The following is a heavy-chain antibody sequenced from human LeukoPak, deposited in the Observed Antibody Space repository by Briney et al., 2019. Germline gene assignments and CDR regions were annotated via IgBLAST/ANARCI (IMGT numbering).Heavy chain of an antibody. CDR1: GGSISSGGYY. Sequence: SQTLSLTCTVSGGSISSGGYYWSWIRQHPGKGLEWIGYIYYSGSTYYNPSLKSRVTISVDTSKNQFSLKLSSVTAADTAVYYCARVVGFYDSSVFDLWGQGTLVTVSS. V-gene: IGHV4-31*03. J-gene: IGHJ5*02. CDR2: IYYSGST. CDR3: ARVVGFYDSSVFDL. D-gene: IGHD3-22*01.